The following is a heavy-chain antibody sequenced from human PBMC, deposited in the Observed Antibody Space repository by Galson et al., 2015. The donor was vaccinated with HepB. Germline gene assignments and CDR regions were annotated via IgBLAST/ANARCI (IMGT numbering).Heavy chain of an antibody. CDR2: ISYDGSQK. J-gene: IGHJ5*02. Sequence: SLRLSCAASGFTFSNYAMHWVRQAPGKGLEWVAVISYDGSQKYYEDSVKGRFPISRDNSKNTLYLQMNSLRVDDTAVYYCAGTTVTILNWFDPWGQGTLVTVSS. CDR1: GFTFSNYA. V-gene: IGHV3-30-3*01. D-gene: IGHD4-17*01. CDR3: AGTTVTILNWFDP.